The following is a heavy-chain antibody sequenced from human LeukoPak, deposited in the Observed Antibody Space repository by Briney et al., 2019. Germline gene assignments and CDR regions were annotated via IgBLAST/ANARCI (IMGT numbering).Heavy chain of an antibody. CDR1: GFIFSNFA. CDR3: ARDAFGVDKSPF. Sequence: PGGSLRLSCAASGFIFSNFAMGWVRQAPERGLEWVSVISGSGLTTYYADSAKGRFTISRDNSKNTLSLQMNSLGAEDTAVYYCARDAFGVDKSPFWGQGTLVTVSS. D-gene: IGHD3-3*01. J-gene: IGHJ4*02. CDR2: ISGSGLTT. V-gene: IGHV3-23*01.